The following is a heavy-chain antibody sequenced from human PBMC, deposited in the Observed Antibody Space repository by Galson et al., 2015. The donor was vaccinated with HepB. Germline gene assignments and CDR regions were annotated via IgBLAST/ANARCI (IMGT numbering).Heavy chain of an antibody. CDR1: GFTFSNHA. CDR2: ISQDCVGT. Sequence: SLRLSCAASGFTFSNHAMAWVRQAPGKGLEWVSSISQDCVGTFYADSVKGRFTISRDNSKNTLFLQMNSLRVEDTAVYYCAKALHQWLIRGAGCDYWGQGTLVTVSS. V-gene: IGHV3-23*01. J-gene: IGHJ4*02. CDR3: AKALHQWLIRGAGCDY. D-gene: IGHD6-19*01.